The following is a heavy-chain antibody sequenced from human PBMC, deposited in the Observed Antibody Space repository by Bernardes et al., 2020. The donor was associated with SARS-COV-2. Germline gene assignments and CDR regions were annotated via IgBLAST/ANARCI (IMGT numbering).Heavy chain of an antibody. CDR2: ISGSGGST. CDR3: AKKTYYDYVWGSYRNGYFDY. Sequence: GSLRLSCGVSGFTFSSYAMSWVRQAPGKGLEWVSIISGSGGSTYYADSVKGRFSISRDNSKNTLYLQMNSLSAEDTAVYFCAKKTYYDYVWGSYRNGYFDYWGQGTLVTVSS. V-gene: IGHV3-23*01. CDR1: GFTFSSYA. D-gene: IGHD3-16*02. J-gene: IGHJ4*02.